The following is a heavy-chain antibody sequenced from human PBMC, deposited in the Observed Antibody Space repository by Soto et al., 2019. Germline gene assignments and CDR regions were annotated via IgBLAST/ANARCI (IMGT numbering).Heavy chain of an antibody. CDR1: GGSISSIDYF. V-gene: IGHV4-30-4*01. CDR2: IYHTGTT. Sequence: TLSLTCSVSGGSISSIDYFWSWIRQPPGKGLEWIGFIYHTGTTYYNPSLRSRVTISIDTSKSQFSMKLNSVTAADTAVYYCARVMAAMQNWLDSWGQGTLVTVSS. J-gene: IGHJ5*01. CDR3: ARVMAAMQNWLDS. D-gene: IGHD2-2*01.